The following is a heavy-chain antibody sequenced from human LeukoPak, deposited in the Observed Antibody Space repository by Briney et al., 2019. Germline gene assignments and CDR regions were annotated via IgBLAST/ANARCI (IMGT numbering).Heavy chain of an antibody. V-gene: IGHV1-69*05. J-gene: IGHJ6*03. CDR2: IIPIFGTA. CDR3: ARAGAYYYGSGSYPNYYYYYYMDV. CDR1: GGTFSSYA. Sequence: SAKVSCKASGGTFSSYAISWVRQAPGQGLEWMGGIIPIFGTANYAQKFQGRVTITTDESTSTAYMELSSLRSEDTAVYYCARAGAYYYGSGSYPNYYYYYYMDVWGKGTTVTISS. D-gene: IGHD3-10*01.